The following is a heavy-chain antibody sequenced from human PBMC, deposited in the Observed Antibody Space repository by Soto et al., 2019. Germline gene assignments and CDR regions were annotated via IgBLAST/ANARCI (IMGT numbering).Heavy chain of an antibody. V-gene: IGHV1-69*13. CDR1: GGTFTRYA. J-gene: IGHJ3*02. D-gene: IGHD6-13*01. CDR2: IIPIFGTA. CDR3: ARGGSYSSSWDAFDI. Sequence: ASVKVSCKASGGTFTRYAISWVRQAPGQGLEWMGGIIPIFGTANYAQKFQGRVTITADESTSTAYMDLSSLRSEDTAVYYCARGGSYSSSWDAFDIWGQGTMVTVSS.